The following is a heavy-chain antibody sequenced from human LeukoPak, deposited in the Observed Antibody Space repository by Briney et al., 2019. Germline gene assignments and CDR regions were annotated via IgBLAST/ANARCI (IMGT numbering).Heavy chain of an antibody. CDR2: ISGDGDST. V-gene: IGHV3-43*02. J-gene: IGHJ4*02. CDR1: GFTFDDYA. CDR3: AKGQGYYFDY. Sequence: GGSLRLSCAASGFTFDDYAMHWVRQAPGKGLEWVSLISGDGDSTYYADSVKGRLTISRDTSKNSLYLQMDSLRTEDTALYYCAKGQGYYFDYWGQGTLVTVSS.